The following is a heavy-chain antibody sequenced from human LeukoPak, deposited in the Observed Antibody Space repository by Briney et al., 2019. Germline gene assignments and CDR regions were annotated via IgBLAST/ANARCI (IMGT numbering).Heavy chain of an antibody. CDR1: GYSFTSYW. D-gene: IGHD6-6*01. CDR3: ARIAARPHNYYYYCMDV. V-gene: IGHV5-51*01. CDR2: IYPGDSDT. J-gene: IGHJ6*02. Sequence: GESLKISCKGSGYSFTSYWIGWVRQMPGKGLEWMGIIYPGDSDTRYSPSFQGQVTISADKSISTAYLKWSSLKASDTAMYYCARIAARPHNYYYYCMDVWGQGTTVTVSS.